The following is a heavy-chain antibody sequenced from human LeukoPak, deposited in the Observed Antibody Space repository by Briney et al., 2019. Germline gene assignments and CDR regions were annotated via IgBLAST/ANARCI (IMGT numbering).Heavy chain of an antibody. V-gene: IGHV5-51*01. J-gene: IGHJ3*02. CDR3: ASRGYCSSTSCYSGGDAFDI. D-gene: IGHD2-2*01. CDR1: GYSFTSYW. CDR2: IYPGDSDT. Sequence: PGESLKISCKGSGYSFTSYWIGWVRQMPGKGLEWMGIIYPGDSDTRYSPSFQGQVTISADKSISTAYLQWSSLKASDTAMYYCASRGYCSSTSCYSGGDAFDIWGQGTMVTVSS.